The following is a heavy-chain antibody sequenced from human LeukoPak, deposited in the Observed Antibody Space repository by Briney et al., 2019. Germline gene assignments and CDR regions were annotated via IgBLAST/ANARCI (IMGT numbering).Heavy chain of an antibody. CDR1: GGSLSSSNW. J-gene: IGHJ4*02. V-gene: IGHV4-4*02. D-gene: IGHD5-18*01. Sequence: SGTLSLTCAVSGGSLSSSNWWSWVRQPPGKGLEWIGEIYHSGSTNYNPSLKSRVTISVDKSKNQFSLKLSSVTAADTAVYYCARARGYSYGYYFDYWGQGTLVTVSS. CDR2: IYHSGST. CDR3: ARARGYSYGYYFDY.